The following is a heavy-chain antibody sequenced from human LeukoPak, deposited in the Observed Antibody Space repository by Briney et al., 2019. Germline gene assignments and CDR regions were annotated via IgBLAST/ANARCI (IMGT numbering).Heavy chain of an antibody. CDR1: GGSISNYY. D-gene: IGHD6-19*01. V-gene: IGHV4-4*07. Sequence: PSETLSLTCTVSGGSISNYYWSWIRQPAGKGLEWIGRIYASGSTNYNPSLKSRVTMSVDTSKNQLSLKLSSVTAADTAVYYCARAGSSGWYVFGNRGQGTVVTVSS. J-gene: IGHJ4*02. CDR2: IYASGST. CDR3: ARAGSSGWYVFGN.